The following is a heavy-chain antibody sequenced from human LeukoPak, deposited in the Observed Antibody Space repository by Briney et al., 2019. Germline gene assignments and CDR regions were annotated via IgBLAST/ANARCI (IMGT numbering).Heavy chain of an antibody. Sequence: GGSLRLSCAASGFTFSSDWMHWVRQAQGKGLVWVSRINSDGSSTSYADPVKGRFTISRDNAKNTLYLEMNSLRAEDTAVYYCSRGDDYGDYVRDWGQGTLVTVSS. CDR1: GFTFSSDW. CDR3: SRGDDYGDYVRD. J-gene: IGHJ4*02. D-gene: IGHD4-17*01. V-gene: IGHV3-74*01. CDR2: INSDGSST.